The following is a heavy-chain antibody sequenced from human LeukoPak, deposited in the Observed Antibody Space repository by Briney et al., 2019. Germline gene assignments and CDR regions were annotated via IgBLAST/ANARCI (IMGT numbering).Heavy chain of an antibody. Sequence: GGSLRLSCAASGFTFSSYSMNWVRQAPGKGLEWVSYISSSSSTIYYADSVKGRFTISRDNAKNSLYLQMNSLRAEDTAVYYCARDRGDYVWGSYRYTDYWGQGTLVTVSS. V-gene: IGHV3-48*04. CDR2: ISSSSSTI. CDR3: ARDRGDYVWGSYRYTDY. D-gene: IGHD3-16*02. J-gene: IGHJ4*02. CDR1: GFTFSSYS.